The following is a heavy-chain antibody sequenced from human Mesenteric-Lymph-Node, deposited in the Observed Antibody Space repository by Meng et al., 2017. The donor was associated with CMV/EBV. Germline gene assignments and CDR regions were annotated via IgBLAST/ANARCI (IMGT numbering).Heavy chain of an antibody. V-gene: IGHV3-49*04. J-gene: IGHJ5*02. D-gene: IGHD3-22*01. CDR1: GFTFGDYD. CDR3: SRDFDSPGYYDSIGYAPDH. CDR2: IRRKSNGGTA. Sequence: GGSLRLSCTASGFTFGDYDMTWVRQAPGKGREWVGVIRRKSNGGTAIYAASVRGRFTISRDDSKSIAYLQMNILKTEDTAVYYCSRDFDSPGYYDSIGYAPDHWGQGTLVTVSS.